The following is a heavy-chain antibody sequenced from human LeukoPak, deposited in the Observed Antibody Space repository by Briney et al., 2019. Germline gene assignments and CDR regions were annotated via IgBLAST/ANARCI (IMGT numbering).Heavy chain of an antibody. Sequence: PSETLSLTCTVSGGSISSYYRSWIRQPPGKGLEWIGYIYYSGSTNYNPSLKSRVTISVDTSKNQFSLKLSSVTAADTAVYYCARDGIAVAGTYGMDVWGQGTTVTVSS. D-gene: IGHD6-19*01. CDR2: IYYSGST. CDR3: ARDGIAVAGTYGMDV. J-gene: IGHJ6*02. CDR1: GGSISSYY. V-gene: IGHV4-59*01.